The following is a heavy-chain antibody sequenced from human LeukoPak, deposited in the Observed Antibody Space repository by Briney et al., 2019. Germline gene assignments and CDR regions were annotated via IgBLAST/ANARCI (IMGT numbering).Heavy chain of an antibody. D-gene: IGHD1-26*01. CDR2: IYSGGST. J-gene: IGHJ3*02. CDR1: GFTVSSNY. CDR3: ARGKSIVGASEAFDI. Sequence: GGSLRLSCVASGFTVSSNYMSWVRQAPGKGLEWVSVIYSGGSTYYADSVKGRFTISRDNSKNTLYLQMNSLRAEDTAVYYCARGKSIVGASEAFDIWGQGTMVTVSS. V-gene: IGHV3-66*01.